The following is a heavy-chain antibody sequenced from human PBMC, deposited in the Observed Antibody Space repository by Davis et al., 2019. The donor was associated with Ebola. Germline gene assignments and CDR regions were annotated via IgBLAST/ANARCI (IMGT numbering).Heavy chain of an antibody. V-gene: IGHV3-23*01. CDR3: AKVHPPTTVTTGWFDP. CDR2: ISVRSIT. J-gene: IGHJ5*02. CDR1: GFIFSSYA. D-gene: IGHD4-17*01. Sequence: LSLICAASGFIFSSYAMSWVRQAPGKGLEWVSSISVRSITYHADSVKGRFTISRDNSKNTLYLQMSSLRAEDTAVYYCAKVHPPTTVTTGWFDPWGQGTLVTVSS.